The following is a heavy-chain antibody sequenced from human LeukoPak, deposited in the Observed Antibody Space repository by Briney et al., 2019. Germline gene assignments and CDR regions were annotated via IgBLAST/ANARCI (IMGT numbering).Heavy chain of an antibody. V-gene: IGHV3-11*05. J-gene: IGHJ4*02. CDR3: ARDLYCSSTSCYGRMGYYFDY. CDR1: VSTNKKYY. D-gene: IGHD2-2*01. CDR2: ISSSISYT. Sequence: SAAAVSTNKKYYMSWIRQAPGKGLDWVSYISSSISYTNYADSVKGRFTISRDNAKNSLYLQMNSLRAEDKAVYYCARDLYCSSTSCYGRMGYYFDYWGQGTLVTVSS.